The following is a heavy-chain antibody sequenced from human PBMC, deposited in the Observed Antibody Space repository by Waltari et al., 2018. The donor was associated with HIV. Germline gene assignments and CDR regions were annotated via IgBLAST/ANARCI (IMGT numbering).Heavy chain of an antibody. CDR3: ARVSYGSGGLDY. Sequence: QLQLQESGPGLVKPSETLSLTCTVSGGSISSSSYYWGWIRQPPGKGLEWIGSIYYSGSTYYNPSLKSRVTISVDTAKNQFSLKLSPVTAADTAVYYCARVSYGSGGLDYWGQGTLVTVSS. CDR1: GGSISSSSYY. CDR2: IYYSGST. V-gene: IGHV4-39*07. J-gene: IGHJ4*02. D-gene: IGHD3-10*01.